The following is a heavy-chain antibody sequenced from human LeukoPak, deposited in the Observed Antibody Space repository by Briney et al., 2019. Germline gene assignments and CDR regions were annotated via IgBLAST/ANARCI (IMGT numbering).Heavy chain of an antibody. J-gene: IGHJ4*02. D-gene: IGHD6-19*01. CDR1: GFTFSSYG. Sequence: GRSLRLSCAASGFTFSSYGMHWVRQAPGKGLEWVAVIWYDGSNKYYADSVKGRFTISRDNSKNTLYLQMNSLRAEDTAVYYCANDRGKQWLVPLGDFWGQGTLVTVSS. V-gene: IGHV3-33*06. CDR2: IWYDGSNK. CDR3: ANDRGKQWLVPLGDF.